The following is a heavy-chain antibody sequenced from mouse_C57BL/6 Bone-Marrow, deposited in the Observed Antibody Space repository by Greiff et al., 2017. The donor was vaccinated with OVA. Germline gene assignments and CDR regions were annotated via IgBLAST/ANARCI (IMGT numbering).Heavy chain of an antibody. CDR2: IDPENGDT. V-gene: IGHV14-4*01. J-gene: IGHJ2*01. CDR3: TTYRY. Sequence: EVMLVESGAELVRPGASVKLSCTASGFYIKDDYMHWVKERPEQGLEWIGWIDPENGDTEYASKFQGKATITADTSTKTVYMHLSSLTSADTAVYYCTTYRYWGQGTTLTVSS. CDR1: GFYIKDDY.